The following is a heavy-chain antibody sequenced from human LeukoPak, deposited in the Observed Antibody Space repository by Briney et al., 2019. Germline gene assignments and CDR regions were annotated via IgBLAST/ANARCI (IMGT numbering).Heavy chain of an antibody. CDR1: GYTFTSYG. J-gene: IGHJ4*02. CDR2: ISAYNGNT. CDR3: ARNPPPEMATTTLDY. D-gene: IGHD5-24*01. Sequence: ASVKVSCKASGYTFTSYGISWVRQAPGQGLEWMGWISAYNGNTNYAQKLQGRVTMTTDTPTSTAYMELRSLRSDDTAVYYCARNPPPEMATTTLDYWGQGTLVTVSS. V-gene: IGHV1-18*01.